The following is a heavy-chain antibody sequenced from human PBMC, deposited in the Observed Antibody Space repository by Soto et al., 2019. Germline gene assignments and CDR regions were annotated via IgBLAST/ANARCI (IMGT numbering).Heavy chain of an antibody. D-gene: IGHD5-12*01. Sequence: QVQLVESGGGVVQPGRSLRLSCEASGFTFRSNAMPWVRQAQGKGLEWVAVISYDGSNKYYADSVKGRFTISRDNSKNTLYLQMNSLRAEDTAVYYCARELRDGYNSPDYWGQGTLVTVSS. J-gene: IGHJ4*02. CDR3: ARELRDGYNSPDY. CDR2: ISYDGSNK. V-gene: IGHV3-30-3*01. CDR1: GFTFRSNA.